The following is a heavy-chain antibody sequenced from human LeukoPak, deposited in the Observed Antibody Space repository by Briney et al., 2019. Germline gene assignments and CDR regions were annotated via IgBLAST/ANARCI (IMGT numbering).Heavy chain of an antibody. Sequence: SETPSLTCTVSGGSISTYYWSWIRQTPEKGLEWIGHMYYSGSISYNPSLKSRATISVDTSKNQFSLKLTSVTAADTAVYYCAIDRHSSSWDFQYWGQGTLVTVSS. CDR1: GGSISTYY. CDR2: MYYSGSI. V-gene: IGHV4-59*12. D-gene: IGHD6-13*01. J-gene: IGHJ1*01. CDR3: AIDRHSSSWDFQY.